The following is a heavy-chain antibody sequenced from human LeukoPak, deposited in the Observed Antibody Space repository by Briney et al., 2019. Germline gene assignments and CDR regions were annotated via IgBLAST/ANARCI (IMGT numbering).Heavy chain of an antibody. J-gene: IGHJ4*02. V-gene: IGHV1-24*01. Sequence: GASVKVSCKVSGYNLTELSMHWVRHAPGKGLEWMGGFDPEDGETIYAQKFQGRVTMTEDTSTDTAYMELSSLRSEDTAVYYCAREPPSGTTVTTGHYSNDYWGQGTLVTVSS. CDR1: GYNLTELS. D-gene: IGHD4-17*01. CDR3: AREPPSGTTVTTGHYSNDY. CDR2: FDPEDGET.